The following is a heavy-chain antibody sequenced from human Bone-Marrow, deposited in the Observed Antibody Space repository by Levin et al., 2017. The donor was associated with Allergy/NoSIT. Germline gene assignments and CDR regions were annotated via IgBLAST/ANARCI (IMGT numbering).Heavy chain of an antibody. Sequence: GSLRLSCAVSGASFSGYSYTWIRQPPGRGLEWIGEINHSGGATYNPSLKSRVTISVDKSKSQFSLKLSSVTAADTAVYYCARSGNRNYFDTSASYLAYWGQGTLVTVSS. V-gene: IGHV4-34*01. D-gene: IGHD3-22*01. CDR2: INHSGGA. CDR1: GASFSGYS. J-gene: IGHJ4*02. CDR3: ARSGNRNYFDTSASYLAY.